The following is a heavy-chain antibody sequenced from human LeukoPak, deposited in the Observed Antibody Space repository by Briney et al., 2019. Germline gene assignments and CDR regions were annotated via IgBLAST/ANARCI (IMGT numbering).Heavy chain of an antibody. V-gene: IGHV3-66*03. J-gene: IGHJ5*02. D-gene: IGHD3/OR15-3a*01. CDR1: GFRVSDYY. Sequence: PGGSLRLSCAVFGFRVSDYYMSRVRQAPGKGLEWVGLIRDSGEAFYADFARGRFAISRDESENTLYLQMNSLRVEDTAVYFCARDRAANQDWVEFDPWGQGTPVIVSS. CDR2: IRDSGEA. CDR3: ARDRAANQDWVEFDP.